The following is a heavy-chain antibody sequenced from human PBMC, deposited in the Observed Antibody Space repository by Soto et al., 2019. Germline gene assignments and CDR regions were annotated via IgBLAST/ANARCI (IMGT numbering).Heavy chain of an antibody. CDR2: INPNRGGT. J-gene: IGHJ6*02. V-gene: IGHV1-2*02. Sequence: PRQGLEWMGWINPNRGGTNYAQKFQGRVTMTRDTSIRTADMEPSRLRSDDTAVYYCARDRVSVAAAGTIYYYGMDVWGQGTTVTVSS. CDR3: ARDRVSVAAAGTIYYYGMDV. D-gene: IGHD6-13*01.